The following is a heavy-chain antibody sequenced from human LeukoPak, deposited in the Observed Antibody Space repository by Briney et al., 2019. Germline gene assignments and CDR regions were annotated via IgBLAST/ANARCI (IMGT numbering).Heavy chain of an antibody. J-gene: IGHJ6*03. V-gene: IGHV3-64*01. CDR1: GFDFSSYT. CDR3: AKATPGDYYMDV. D-gene: IGHD1-14*01. Sequence: GGSLRLSCVASGFDFSSYTIQWVRQAPGKGLEYVSAISSDGGSTYYANSVRGRFTISRDNSKNTLYLQMNSLRAEDTAVYYCAKATPGDYYMDVWGKGTTVTVSS. CDR2: ISSDGGST.